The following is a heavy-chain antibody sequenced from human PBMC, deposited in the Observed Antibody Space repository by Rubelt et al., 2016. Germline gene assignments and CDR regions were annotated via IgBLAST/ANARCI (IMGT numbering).Heavy chain of an antibody. J-gene: IGHJ4*02. D-gene: IGHD4-11*01. CDR1: SSYG. Sequence: SSYGMHWVRQAPGKGLEWISYISGGMETIYYADSVRGRFTISRDNAKNSLYLQMDSLRAEDTAVYYCARGYLSNSFDYWGQGTLVTVSS. CDR2: ISGGMETI. CDR3: ARGYLSNSFDY. V-gene: IGHV3-48*04.